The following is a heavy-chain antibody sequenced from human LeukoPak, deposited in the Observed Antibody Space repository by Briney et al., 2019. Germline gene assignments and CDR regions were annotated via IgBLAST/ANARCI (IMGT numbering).Heavy chain of an antibody. CDR2: MNPNSGNT. CDR3: VTMKQDRFDSRGPFDF. V-gene: IGHV1-8*01. Sequence: ASVKVSCKASGYTFTSYDINWVRQATGQGLEWMGWMNPNSGNTGYAQKFQGRVTMTRNTSMSTAYMELSSLRSADTALYFCVTMKQDRFDSRGPFDFWGQGSLVIVSS. CDR1: GYTFTSYD. J-gene: IGHJ4*02. D-gene: IGHD3-22*01.